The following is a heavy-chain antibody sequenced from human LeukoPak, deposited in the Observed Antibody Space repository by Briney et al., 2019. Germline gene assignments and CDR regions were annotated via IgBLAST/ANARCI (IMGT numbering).Heavy chain of an antibody. J-gene: IGHJ1*01. D-gene: IGHD4-17*01. CDR2: IYYSGST. CDR1: GDSLTNYY. Sequence: PSETLSLTCTVSGDSLTNYYWSWIRQPPGKGLEWIGYIYYSGSTNFNPSLKSRVTILVDTSKNQFSLKLSSVTAADTAVYYCARGHSPVTTKVSYCQQWGQGTLVTVSS. CDR3: ARGHSPVTTKVSYCQQ. V-gene: IGHV4-59*12.